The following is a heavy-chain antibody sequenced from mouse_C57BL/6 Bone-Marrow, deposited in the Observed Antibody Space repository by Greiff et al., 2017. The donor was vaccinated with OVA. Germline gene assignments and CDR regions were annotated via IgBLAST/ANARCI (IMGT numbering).Heavy chain of an antibody. CDR1: GYSITSGYY. D-gene: IGHD1-1*01. J-gene: IGHJ2*01. CDR3: ARERDYYGSSYYY. Sequence: EVHLVESGPGLVKPSQSLSLTCSVTGYSITSGYYWNWIRQFPGNKLEWMGYISYDGSNNYNPSLKNRISITRDTSKNQFFLKLNSVTTEDTATYYCARERDYYGSSYYYWGQGTTLTVSS. V-gene: IGHV3-6*01. CDR2: ISYDGSN.